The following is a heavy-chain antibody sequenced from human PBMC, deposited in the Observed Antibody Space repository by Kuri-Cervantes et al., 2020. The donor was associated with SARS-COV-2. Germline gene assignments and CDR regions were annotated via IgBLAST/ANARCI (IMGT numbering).Heavy chain of an antibody. CDR2: INSDGSST. J-gene: IGHJ3*02. V-gene: IGHV3-74*01. CDR1: GFTFSNYW. Sequence: GESLKISCAASGFTFSNYWMHWVRQAPGKGLVWVSRINSDGSSTSYADSVKGRFTISRDNAKNTLYLQMNSLRAEDTAVYYCANLQWLLIDDAFDIWGQGTMVTVSS. D-gene: IGHD3-22*01. CDR3: ANLQWLLIDDAFDI.